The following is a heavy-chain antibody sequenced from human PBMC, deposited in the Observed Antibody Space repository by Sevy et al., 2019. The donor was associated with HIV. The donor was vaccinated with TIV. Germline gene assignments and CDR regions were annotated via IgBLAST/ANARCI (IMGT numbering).Heavy chain of an antibody. CDR3: ARDRKVVLVVYAIPFDALDI. J-gene: IGHJ3*02. CDR2: ITYDGSNK. CDR1: GFTFSYYS. Sequence: GGSLRLSCAASGFTFSYYSIHWVRQAPGKGLEWVAFITYDGSNKHYADSVKGRFTISRDNSENTLYLQMNSLRAEDTAMYYCARDRKVVLVVYAIPFDALDIWGQGTLVTVSS. V-gene: IGHV3-30*02. D-gene: IGHD2-8*02.